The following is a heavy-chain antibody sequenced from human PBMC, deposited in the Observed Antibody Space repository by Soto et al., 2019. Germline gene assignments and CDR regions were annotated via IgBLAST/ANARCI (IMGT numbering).Heavy chain of an antibody. CDR2: ISSSSSYI. J-gene: IGHJ4*02. CDR1: GFTFSSYS. V-gene: IGHV3-21*01. CDR3: ARGRITMVRGVIIPLSYFDY. D-gene: IGHD3-10*01. Sequence: GGSLRLSCAASGFTFSSYSMNWVRQAPGKGLEWVSSISSSSSYIYYADSVKGRFTISRDNAKNSLYLQMNSLRAEDTAVYYCARGRITMVRGVIIPLSYFDYWGQGTLVTVSS.